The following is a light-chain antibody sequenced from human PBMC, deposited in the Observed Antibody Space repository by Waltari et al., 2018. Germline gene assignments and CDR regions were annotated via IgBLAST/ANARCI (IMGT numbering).Light chain of an antibody. V-gene: IGLV1-51*02. J-gene: IGLJ3*02. CDR2: ENN. Sequence: QSVLTQPPSVSAAPGHKVTISCSGSNSNIGNNYVSWYQQLPGKAPKLFISENNKRPSGIPARFSGSKSGTSATLGITGLQTGDEADYYCGTWDSSLGDWVFGGGTKVTVL. CDR3: GTWDSSLGDWV. CDR1: NSNIGNNY.